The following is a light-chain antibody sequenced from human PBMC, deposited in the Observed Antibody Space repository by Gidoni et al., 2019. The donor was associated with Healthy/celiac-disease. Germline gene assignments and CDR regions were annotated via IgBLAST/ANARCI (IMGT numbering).Light chain of an antibody. Sequence: SYVLTHPTPLAVSPGQTARITCGGNNIGSKSVHWYQQKPGQAPVLVVYDDSDRPSGIPERFSGSNSGNTATLTISRVEAGDEADYYCQVWDSSSDHVVFGGGTKLTVL. V-gene: IGLV3-21*02. J-gene: IGLJ2*01. CDR1: NIGSKS. CDR2: DDS. CDR3: QVWDSSSDHVV.